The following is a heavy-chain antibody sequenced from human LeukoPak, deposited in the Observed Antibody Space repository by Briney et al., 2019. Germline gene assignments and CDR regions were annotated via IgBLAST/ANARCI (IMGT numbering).Heavy chain of an antibody. CDR2: ISGSGGST. V-gene: IGHV3-23*01. D-gene: IGHD6-19*01. Sequence: PGGSLRLSCAASGFTFSSYAMSWVRQAPGKGLEWVSAISGSGGSTYYADSVKGRFTISRDNSKNTLYLQMNSLRAEDTAVYYCAKARGRYSSGWYYFDYWGQGTLVTVSP. CDR1: GFTFSSYA. CDR3: AKARGRYSSGWYYFDY. J-gene: IGHJ4*02.